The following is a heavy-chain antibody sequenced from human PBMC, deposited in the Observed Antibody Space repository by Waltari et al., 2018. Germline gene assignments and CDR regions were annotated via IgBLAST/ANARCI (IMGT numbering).Heavy chain of an antibody. D-gene: IGHD4-17*01. J-gene: IGHJ4*02. V-gene: IGHV3-48*01. CDR2: ISSSSSTI. CDR1: GFTFSSYS. Sequence: EVQLVESGGGLVQPGGSLRLSCAASGFTFSSYSMTWVRQAPGKGLEWVSYISSSSSTIYYADSVKGRFTISRDNAKNSLYLQMNSLRAEDTAVYYCARWSRTVAYYFDYWGQGTLVTVSS. CDR3: ARWSRTVAYYFDY.